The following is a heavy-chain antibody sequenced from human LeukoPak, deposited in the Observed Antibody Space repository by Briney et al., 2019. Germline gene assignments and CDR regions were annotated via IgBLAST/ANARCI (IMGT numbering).Heavy chain of an antibody. D-gene: IGHD6-13*01. J-gene: IGHJ4*02. V-gene: IGHV4-39*01. CDR3: ASPRGRWYAY. CDR2: IYYSGST. Sequence: TSETLSLTCTVSGGPISTYYWGWIRQPPGKGLEWIGSIYYSGSTYYNPSLKSRVTISVDTSKNQFSLKLSSVTAADTAVYYCASPRGRWYAYWGQGTLVTVSS. CDR1: GGPISTYY.